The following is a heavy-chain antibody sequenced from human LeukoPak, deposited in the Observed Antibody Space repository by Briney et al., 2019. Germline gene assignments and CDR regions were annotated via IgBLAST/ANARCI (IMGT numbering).Heavy chain of an antibody. V-gene: IGHV7-4-1*02. Sequence: GASVKVSCKASGYTFTSYAMNWVRQAPGQGLEWMGWINTNTGNPTYAQGFTGRFVFSLDTSVSTAYLQISSLKAEDTAVYYCARGNGGYSYGYGDLDAFDIWGQGTMVTVSS. J-gene: IGHJ3*02. CDR3: ARGNGGYSYGYGDLDAFDI. CDR1: GYTFTSYA. D-gene: IGHD5-18*01. CDR2: INTNTGNP.